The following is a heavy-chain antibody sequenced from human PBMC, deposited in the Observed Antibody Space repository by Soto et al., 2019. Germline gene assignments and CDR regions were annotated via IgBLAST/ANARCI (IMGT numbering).Heavy chain of an antibody. Sequence: GGSLRLSCATSGFTFRNFAMNWVRQAPGKGLEWVSALRGSGSSTYYANSVKGRFTISRDNSKNTLSLQMNSLRVEDTAIYYCAKDYSSWSTHRFFDSWGQGTLVTVSS. CDR2: LRGSGSST. V-gene: IGHV3-23*01. D-gene: IGHD6-13*01. CDR3: AKDYSSWSTHRFFDS. CDR1: GFTFRNFA. J-gene: IGHJ4*02.